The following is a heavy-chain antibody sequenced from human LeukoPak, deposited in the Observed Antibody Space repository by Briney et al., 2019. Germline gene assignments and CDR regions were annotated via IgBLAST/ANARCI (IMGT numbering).Heavy chain of an antibody. D-gene: IGHD2-2*01. CDR2: IKQDGSET. CDR1: GFTFSSYW. CDR3: ARDAMSRTADY. J-gene: IGHJ4*02. Sequence: GGSLRLSCAASGFTFSSYWMSWVRQAPGKWLEWVGNIKQDGSETYFVDSVKGRFTISRDNAKNSLYLQMNNLRAEDTAVYYCARDAMSRTADYWGQGTLVTVSS. V-gene: IGHV3-7*01.